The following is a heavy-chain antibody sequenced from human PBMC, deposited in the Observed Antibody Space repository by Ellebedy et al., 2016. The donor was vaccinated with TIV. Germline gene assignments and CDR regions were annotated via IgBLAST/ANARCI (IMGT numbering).Heavy chain of an antibody. CDR2: IYFNGRT. CDR1: GGSISRSSSY. CDR3: ARWFGELLYVRWFDP. V-gene: IGHV4-39*01. Sequence: SETLSLTCTVSGGSISRSSSYWGWIRQPPGKGLEWLGSIYFNGRTFCNPSLKSRVTISVDTSKNQFSLKLTSVTAADTAEYYCARWFGELLYVRWFDPWGQGTLVTVSS. D-gene: IGHD3-10*01. J-gene: IGHJ5*02.